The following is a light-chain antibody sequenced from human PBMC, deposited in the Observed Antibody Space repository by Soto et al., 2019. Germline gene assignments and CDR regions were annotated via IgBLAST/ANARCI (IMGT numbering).Light chain of an antibody. V-gene: IGKV3-15*01. CDR2: GAS. J-gene: IGKJ3*01. Sequence: EIVMKQSPAPLSVSPGERATLSCRASQSVSSNLAWYQQKPGQAPRLLIYGASTRATGIPARFSGSGSGTEFTLTISSLQSEDFAVYYCQQYNNWPLTFGPGTKVDIK. CDR1: QSVSSN. CDR3: QQYNNWPLT.